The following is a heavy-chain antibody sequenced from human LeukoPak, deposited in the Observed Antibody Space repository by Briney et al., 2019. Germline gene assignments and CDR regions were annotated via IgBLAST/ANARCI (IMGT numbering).Heavy chain of an antibody. CDR1: GFTFSSYG. Sequence: GGSLRLSCAASGFTFSSYGMHWVRQAPGKGLEWVAVISYDGSNKYYADSVKGRFTISRDNSKNTLYLQMNSLRAEDTAVYYCAKGGYSSSWYFHYYYYYMDVWGKGTTVTVSS. V-gene: IGHV3-30*18. D-gene: IGHD6-13*01. CDR3: AKGGYSSSWYFHYYYYYMDV. J-gene: IGHJ6*03. CDR2: ISYDGSNK.